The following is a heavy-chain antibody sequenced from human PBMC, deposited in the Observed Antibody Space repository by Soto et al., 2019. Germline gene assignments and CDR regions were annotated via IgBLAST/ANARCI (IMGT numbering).Heavy chain of an antibody. CDR1: GFTFSSYW. Sequence: GGSLRLSCAASGFTFSSYWMSWVRQAPGKGLEWVANIKQDGSEKYYVDSVKGRFTISRDNAKNSLYLQMNSLRAEDTAVYYCARDHFLYSSGWYDAFDIWGQGTMVTVSS. CDR3: ARDHFLYSSGWYDAFDI. J-gene: IGHJ3*02. CDR2: IKQDGSEK. D-gene: IGHD6-19*01. V-gene: IGHV3-7*01.